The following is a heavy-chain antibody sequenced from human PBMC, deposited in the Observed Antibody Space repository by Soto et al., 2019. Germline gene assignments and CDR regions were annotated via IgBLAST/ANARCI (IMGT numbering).Heavy chain of an antibody. V-gene: IGHV3-64D*06. CDR2: ISSNGGST. J-gene: IGHJ4*02. CDR3: VKDRWIDY. D-gene: IGHD3-16*02. CDR1: GFAFSTYA. Sequence: LRLSCSVSGFAFSTYAMHWVRQAPGKGLQYVSSISSNGGSTYYPDSVKGRFTISRDNSKNTLYLQMSSLRAEDTAVYYCVKDRWIDYWGQGTLVTVS.